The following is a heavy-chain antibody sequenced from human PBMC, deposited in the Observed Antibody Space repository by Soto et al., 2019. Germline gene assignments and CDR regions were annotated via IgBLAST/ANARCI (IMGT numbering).Heavy chain of an antibody. CDR3: ARDDRSDQWFDP. CDR2: IYYSGST. Sequence: PSETLSLTCTVSGGSISSGDYYWSWIRQPPGKGLEWIGYIYYSGSTYYNPSLKSRVTISVDTSKNQFSLKLSSVTAADTAVYYCARDDRSDQWFDPWGQGTLVTVSS. V-gene: IGHV4-30-4*01. CDR1: GGSISSGDYY. J-gene: IGHJ5*02.